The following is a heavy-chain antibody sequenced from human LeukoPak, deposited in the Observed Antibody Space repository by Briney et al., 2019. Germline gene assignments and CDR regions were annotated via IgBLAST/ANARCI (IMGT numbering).Heavy chain of an antibody. V-gene: IGHV3-23*01. D-gene: IGHD3-16*02. CDR3: AKTPRRTFGGVIVPRPYYFDY. J-gene: IGHJ4*02. CDR2: ISGSGGST. CDR1: GFTFSSYA. Sequence: PGGSLRLSCAASGFTFSSYAMSWVRQAPGKGLEWVSAISGSGGSTYYAGSVKGRFTISRDNTKNTLYLQMNSLRAEDTAVYYCAKTPRRTFGGVIVPRPYYFDYWGQGTLVTVSS.